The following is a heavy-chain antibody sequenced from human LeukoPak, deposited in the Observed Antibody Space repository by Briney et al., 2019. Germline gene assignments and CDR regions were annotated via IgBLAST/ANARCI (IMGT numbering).Heavy chain of an antibody. V-gene: IGHV3-23*01. CDR3: AKAGSSGSYGNFYFDY. CDR2: ISGSGGST. D-gene: IGHD1-26*01. J-gene: IGHJ4*02. Sequence: PGGSLRLSCAASGFTFSSYAMSWVRQAPGKGLEWVSAISGSGGSTYYADSVKGRFTISRDNSKNTLYLQMNSLRAEDTAVYYCAKAGSSGSYGNFYFDYWGQGTLVTVSS. CDR1: GFTFSSYA.